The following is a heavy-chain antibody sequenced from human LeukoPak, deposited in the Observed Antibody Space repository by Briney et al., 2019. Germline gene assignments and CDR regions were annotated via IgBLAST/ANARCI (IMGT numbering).Heavy chain of an antibody. CDR2: INPNSGGT. CDR1: GYTFTAYY. CDR3: ARTTPQGIAAAGTGGWFDP. Sequence: ASVKVSCKASGYTFTAYYMHWVRQAPGQGLEWMGWINPNSGGTNYAQKFQGRVTMTRDTSISTAYMELSRLRSDDTAVYYCARTTPQGIAAAGTGGWFDPWGQGTLVTVSS. V-gene: IGHV1-2*02. J-gene: IGHJ5*02. D-gene: IGHD6-13*01.